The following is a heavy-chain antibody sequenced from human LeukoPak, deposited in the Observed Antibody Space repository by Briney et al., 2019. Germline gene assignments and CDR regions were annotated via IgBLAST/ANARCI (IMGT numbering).Heavy chain of an antibody. CDR2: IYTSGSA. J-gene: IGHJ4*02. CDR1: GGSISSYY. V-gene: IGHV4-4*07. D-gene: IGHD3-22*01. CDR3: ARERYYYDSSGYYRPDFDY. Sequence: SETLSLICTVSGGSISSYYWSWIRQPAGKGLEWIGRIYTSGSANYNPSLKSRVTMSVDTSKNQFSLKLSSVTAADTAVYYCARERYYYDSSGYYRPDFDYWGQGTLVTVSS.